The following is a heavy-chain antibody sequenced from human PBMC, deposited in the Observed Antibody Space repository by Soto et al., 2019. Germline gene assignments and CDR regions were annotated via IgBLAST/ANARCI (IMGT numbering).Heavy chain of an antibody. D-gene: IGHD3-22*01. CDR2: ISSSSSTI. CDR3: ARTYYYDSTGYYLTDAFDI. CDR1: GFTFSSYS. V-gene: IGHV3-48*02. Sequence: GGSLRLSCAASGFTFSSYSMNWVRQAPGKGLEWVSYISSSSSTIYYADSVKGRFTISRDNAKNSLYLQMNSLRDEDTAVYYRARTYYYDSTGYYLTDAFDIWGPGT. J-gene: IGHJ3*02.